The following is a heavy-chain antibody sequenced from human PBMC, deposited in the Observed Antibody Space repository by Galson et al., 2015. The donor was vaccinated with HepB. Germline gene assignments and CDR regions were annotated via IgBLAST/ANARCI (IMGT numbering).Heavy chain of an antibody. CDR1: GFTFSSYA. J-gene: IGHJ6*02. CDR3: ARDWTQLVRVYQYYYYGMDV. D-gene: IGHD6-13*01. Sequence: SLRLSCAASGFTFSSYAMHWVRQAPGKGLEWVAVISYDGSNKYYADSVKGRFTISRDNSKNTLYLQMNSLRAENTAVYYCARDWTQLVRVYQYYYYGMDVWGQGTTVTVSS. CDR2: ISYDGSNK. V-gene: IGHV3-30-3*01.